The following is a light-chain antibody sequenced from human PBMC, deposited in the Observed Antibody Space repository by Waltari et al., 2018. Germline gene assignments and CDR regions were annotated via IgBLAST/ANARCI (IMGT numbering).Light chain of an antibody. CDR3: SSYTSSTTGI. CDR1: SSDVGGYKF. J-gene: IGLJ2*01. V-gene: IGLV2-14*03. Sequence: QSALTQPDSVSGSPGQSITIPCTGTSSDVGGYKFVSWYQHHPGEAPKLIIFDVTNRPSGVFYRFSGSKSGNSASLTISGLQAEDEAYYYCSSYTSSTTGIFGGGTKLTVL. CDR2: DVT.